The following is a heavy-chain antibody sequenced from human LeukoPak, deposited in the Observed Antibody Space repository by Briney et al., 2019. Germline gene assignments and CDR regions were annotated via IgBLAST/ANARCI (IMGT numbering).Heavy chain of an antibody. J-gene: IGHJ4*02. V-gene: IGHV3-48*03. Sequence: GGSLRLSCAASGFTFSNYEVNWVRQAPGKGLEWISYISTSGTIEYYADSVKGRFTISRDHARNSLYLQMNSLRAEDTAVYYCARGLGNFDYWGQGTLVTVSS. CDR3: ARGLGNFDY. D-gene: IGHD1-26*01. CDR1: GFTFSNYE. CDR2: ISTSGTIE.